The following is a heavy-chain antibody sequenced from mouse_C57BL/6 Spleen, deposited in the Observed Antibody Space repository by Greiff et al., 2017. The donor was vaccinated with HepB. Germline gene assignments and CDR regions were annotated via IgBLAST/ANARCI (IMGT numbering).Heavy chain of an antibody. Sequence: QVQLKESGAELVKPGASVKISCKASGYAFSSYWMNWVKQRPGKGLEWIGQIYPGDGDTNYNGKFKGKATLTADKSSSTAYMQLSSLTSEDSAVYFCARQGGNTAMDYWGQGTSVTVSS. CDR1: GYAFSSYW. CDR3: ARQGGNTAMDY. V-gene: IGHV1-80*01. CDR2: IYPGDGDT. J-gene: IGHJ4*01. D-gene: IGHD2-1*01.